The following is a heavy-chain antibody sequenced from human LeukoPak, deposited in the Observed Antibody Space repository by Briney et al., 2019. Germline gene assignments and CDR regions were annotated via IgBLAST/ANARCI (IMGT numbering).Heavy chain of an antibody. CDR1: GFTFRTYN. CDR2: ITSGGTTI. J-gene: IGHJ3*02. V-gene: IGHV3-48*01. Sequence: GGSLRLSCAASGFTFRTYNMNWVRQAPGKGLEWVSYITSGGTTIYYADSVKGRFTISRDNAKNSLYLQMNSLRAEDTAVYYCAKDYYDSSGYGDAFDIWGQGTMVTVSS. CDR3: AKDYYDSSGYGDAFDI. D-gene: IGHD3-22*01.